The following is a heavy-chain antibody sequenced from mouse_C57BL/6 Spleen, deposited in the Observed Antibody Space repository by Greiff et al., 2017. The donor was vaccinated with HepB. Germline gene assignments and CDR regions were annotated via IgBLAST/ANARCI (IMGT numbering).Heavy chain of an antibody. CDR1: GYAFSSYW. V-gene: IGHV1-80*01. D-gene: IGHD2-14*01. J-gene: IGHJ3*01. CDR3: ARSGYDRGFAY. Sequence: VQLQESGAELVKPGASVKISCKASGYAFSSYWMNWVKQRPGKGLEWIGQIYPGDGDTNYNGKFKGKATLTADKSSSTAYMQLSSLTSEDSAVYFCARSGYDRGFAYWGQGTLVTVSA. CDR2: IYPGDGDT.